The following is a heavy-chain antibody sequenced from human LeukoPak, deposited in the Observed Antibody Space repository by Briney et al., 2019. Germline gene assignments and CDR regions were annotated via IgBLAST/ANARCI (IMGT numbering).Heavy chain of an antibody. J-gene: IGHJ4*02. CDR1: GFTFSSYG. CDR2: ISYDGSNK. V-gene: IGHV3-30*18. CDR3: AKADSDAYYYDSSGYRDYFDY. Sequence: PGGSLRLSCAASGFTFSSYGMHWVRQAPGKGLEWVAVISYDGSNKYYADSVKGRFTISRDNSKNTLYLQMNSLRAEDTAVYYCAKADSDAYYYDSSGYRDYFDYWGQGTLVTVSS. D-gene: IGHD3-22*01.